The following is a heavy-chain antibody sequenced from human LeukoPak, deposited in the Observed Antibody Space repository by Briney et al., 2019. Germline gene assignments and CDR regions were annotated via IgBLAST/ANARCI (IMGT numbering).Heavy chain of an antibody. Sequence: GGSLRLSCAASGFTFDDYGMSWVRQAPGKGLEWVSGINWNGGSTGYADSVKGRFTISRDNSKNTLYLQMNSLRAEDTAVYYCAKDQDLTTYYFDYWGQGTLVTVSS. J-gene: IGHJ4*02. CDR2: INWNGGST. V-gene: IGHV3-20*04. CDR1: GFTFDDYG. D-gene: IGHD4-17*01. CDR3: AKDQDLTTYYFDY.